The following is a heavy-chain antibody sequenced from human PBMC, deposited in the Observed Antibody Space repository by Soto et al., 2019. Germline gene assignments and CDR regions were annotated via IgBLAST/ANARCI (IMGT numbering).Heavy chain of an antibody. Sequence: EVQLVESGGGLVQPGGSLRLSCAASGFTFSSYSMNGVRQAPGKGLEWVSYISSSSSTIYYADSVKGRFTISRDNAKNSLYLQMTSLRAEDTAVYYCARANYYGSPGDFDYWGQGTLVNVSS. CDR2: ISSSSSTI. D-gene: IGHD3-10*01. V-gene: IGHV3-48*01. CDR1: GFTFSSYS. CDR3: ARANYYGSPGDFDY. J-gene: IGHJ4*02.